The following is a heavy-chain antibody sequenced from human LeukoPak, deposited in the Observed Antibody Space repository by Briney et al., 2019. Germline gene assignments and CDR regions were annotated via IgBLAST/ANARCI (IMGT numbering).Heavy chain of an antibody. CDR2: ISSSSSTI. Sequence: GGSLRLSCAASGFTFSSYSMNWVRQAPGKGLEWVSYISSSSSTIYYADSVKGRFTISRDNAKNSLYPQMNSLRAEDTAVYYCARDSAPYYYYMDVWGKGTTVTVSS. V-gene: IGHV3-48*04. CDR1: GFTFSSYS. D-gene: IGHD1-26*01. CDR3: ARDSAPYYYYMDV. J-gene: IGHJ6*03.